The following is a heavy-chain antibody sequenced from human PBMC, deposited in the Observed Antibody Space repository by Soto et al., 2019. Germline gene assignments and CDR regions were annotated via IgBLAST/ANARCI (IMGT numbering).Heavy chain of an antibody. Sequence: EVQLVESGGGLVKPGVSLRLACAASGFAFSNAWMSWVRQPPGKGLEWVGVIKDKTEGETTDYAAPVKDRFTISRDDSTTSLFLPMNSLKNEGTGVYYCTTNSPGRGLYPLDSWGQGTLVTVSS. CDR2: IKDKTEGETT. CDR3: TTNSPGRGLYPLDS. V-gene: IGHV3-15*01. J-gene: IGHJ4*02. D-gene: IGHD2-8*01. CDR1: GFAFSNAW.